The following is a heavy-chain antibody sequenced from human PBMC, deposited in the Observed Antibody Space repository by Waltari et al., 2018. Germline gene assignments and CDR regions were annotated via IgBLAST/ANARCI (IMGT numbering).Heavy chain of an antibody. D-gene: IGHD3-22*01. Sequence: QVQLQESGPGLVKPSETLSLTCTVSGGPISSYSWSWIRQPPGKGLEWIGYIYYSGSTNYNPSLKSRVTISVDTSKNQFSLKLSSVTAADTAVYYCARAGYYYDSSGRSAFDIWGQGTMVTVSS. CDR2: IYYSGST. V-gene: IGHV4-59*01. CDR1: GGPISSYS. J-gene: IGHJ3*02. CDR3: ARAGYYYDSSGRSAFDI.